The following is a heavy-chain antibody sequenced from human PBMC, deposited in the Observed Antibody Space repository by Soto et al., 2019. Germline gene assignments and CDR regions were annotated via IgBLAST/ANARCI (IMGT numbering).Heavy chain of an antibody. J-gene: IGHJ3*02. D-gene: IGHD2-8*01. V-gene: IGHV3-23*01. Sequence: EVQLLESGGGLVQPGGSLRLSCAASGFTFSTYAMSWVRQAPGKGLEWVSAISGSGAEIYYTDSVRGRFAISSDNSIDTLFLQMSHLKTENTAVYYCALPRGYGVFDAYDIWGQGTMVTVS. CDR1: GFTFSTYA. CDR3: ALPRGYGVFDAYDI. CDR2: ISGSGAEI.